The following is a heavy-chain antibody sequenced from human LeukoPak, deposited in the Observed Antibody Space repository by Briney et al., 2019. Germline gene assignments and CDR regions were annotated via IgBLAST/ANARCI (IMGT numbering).Heavy chain of an antibody. CDR2: IDWDDDK. D-gene: IGHD3-10*01. Sequence: SGPTLVNPTQTLTLTCTFSGFSLSTSGMCVSWIRQPPGKALEWLARIDWDDDKFYSISLKTRLTISKDTSKNQVVLTMTNVDPVDTATYYCARMYYDSGSRRFDYWGQGTLVTVSS. CDR3: ARMYYDSGSRRFDY. CDR1: GFSLSTSGMC. V-gene: IGHV2-70*17. J-gene: IGHJ4*02.